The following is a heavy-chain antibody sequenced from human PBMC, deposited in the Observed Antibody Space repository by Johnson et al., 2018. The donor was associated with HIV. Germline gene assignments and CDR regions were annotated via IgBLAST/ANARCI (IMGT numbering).Heavy chain of an antibody. D-gene: IGHD2-21*02. J-gene: IGHJ3*02. Sequence: QVQLVESGGGVVQPGGSLRLSCAASGFTFSSYGMHWVRQAPGKGLEWVAFIRYEASNKHFPDSVKGRFTISRDNSKNTLYLQMNSLRAGDTAVYYCARGLAYCGGDCSPDAFDIWGQGTMVTVSS. V-gene: IGHV3-30*02. CDR3: ARGLAYCGGDCSPDAFDI. CDR1: GFTFSSYG. CDR2: IRYEASNK.